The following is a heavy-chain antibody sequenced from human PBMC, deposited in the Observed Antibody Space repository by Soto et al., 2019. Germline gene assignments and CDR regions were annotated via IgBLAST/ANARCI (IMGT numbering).Heavy chain of an antibody. D-gene: IGHD3-22*01. J-gene: IGHJ3*02. CDR2: ISYDGSNK. CDR1: GFTFSSYA. Sequence: QVQLVESGGGVVQPGRSLRLSCAASGFTFSSYAMHWVRQAPGKGLEWVAVISYDGSNKYYADSVKGRFTISRDNSENTLYLQMNSLRAEDTAVYYCARDIVPTYYYDSSGYYGDAFDIWGQGTMVTVSS. V-gene: IGHV3-30-3*01. CDR3: ARDIVPTYYYDSSGYYGDAFDI.